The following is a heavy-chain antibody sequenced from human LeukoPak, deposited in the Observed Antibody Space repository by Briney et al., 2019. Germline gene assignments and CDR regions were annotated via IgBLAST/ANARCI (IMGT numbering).Heavy chain of an antibody. V-gene: IGHV3-53*01. CDR3: AKDRLVAAIPYYFDY. CDR2: IYSGGST. D-gene: IGHD2-15*01. J-gene: IGHJ4*02. CDR1: GFTVSSNY. Sequence: GGSLRLSCAASGFTVSSNYMSWVRQAPGKGLEWVSVIYSGGSTYYADSVKGRFTISRDNSKNTLYLQMNSLRAEDTAVYYCAKDRLVAAIPYYFDYWGQGTLVTVSS.